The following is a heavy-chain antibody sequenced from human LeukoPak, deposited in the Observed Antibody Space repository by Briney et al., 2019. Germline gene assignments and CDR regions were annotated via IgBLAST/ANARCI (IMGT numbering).Heavy chain of an antibody. CDR2: INPNSGGT. Sequence: GASVTVSCKASGYTFTDHYLHWVRQAPGQGLEWMGWINPNSGGTNYAQTFQGRVTMTRDTSITTAYLELSRLRSDDTAVYYCARIGYNHYFDYWGQGTLVTVSS. CDR1: GYTFTDHY. V-gene: IGHV1-2*02. CDR3: ARIGYNHYFDY. J-gene: IGHJ4*02. D-gene: IGHD1-14*01.